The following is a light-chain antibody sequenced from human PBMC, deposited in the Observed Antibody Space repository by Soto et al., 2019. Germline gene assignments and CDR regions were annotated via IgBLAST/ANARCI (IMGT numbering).Light chain of an antibody. CDR2: GNS. Sequence: QSVLTQPPSVSGAPGQRVTISCTGSSSNIGAGFDVHWYHQIAGTAPKLLIYGNSNRPSGVPDRFSGSKSGTSASLAINGLQAEDEADYYCQSFDSGLRGEVFGGGTKLTVL. CDR3: QSFDSGLRGEV. V-gene: IGLV1-40*01. J-gene: IGLJ3*02. CDR1: SSNIGAGFD.